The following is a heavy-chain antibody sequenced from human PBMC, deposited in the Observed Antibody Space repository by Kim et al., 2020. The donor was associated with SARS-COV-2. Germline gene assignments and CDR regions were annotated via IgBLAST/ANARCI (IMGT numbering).Heavy chain of an antibody. CDR3: ARGTWGGGGWGYGSGQYNRFDP. Sequence: ASVKVSCKASGYTFTSSHIQWVRQAPGQGLEWMGVINPSGGSTTYAQKLQGRVIMTRDTSTGTVYMELRRLRSEDTALYYCARGTWGGGGWGYGSGQYNRFDPWGPGTLVTVSS. CDR1: GYTFTSSH. V-gene: IGHV1-46*03. D-gene: IGHD3-10*01. CDR2: INPSGGST. J-gene: IGHJ5*02.